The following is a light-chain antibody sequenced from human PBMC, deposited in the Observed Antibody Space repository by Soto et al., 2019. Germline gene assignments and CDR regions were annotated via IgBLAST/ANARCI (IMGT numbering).Light chain of an antibody. V-gene: IGKV3D-15*01. CDR3: QQYNNWPGT. CDR2: GAS. J-gene: IGKJ3*01. Sequence: EIVMTQSPATLSVSPGERATLSCRASQSVSSNLAWYQQKPGQAPRLLIYGASTRATAIPARFSGSGSGPEFTLTISSLQSEDFAVYYCQQYNNWPGTFGPGTKVDIK. CDR1: QSVSSN.